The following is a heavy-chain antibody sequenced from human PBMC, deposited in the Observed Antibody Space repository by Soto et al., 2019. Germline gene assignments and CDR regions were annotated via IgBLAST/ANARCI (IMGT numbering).Heavy chain of an antibody. V-gene: IGHV4-59*08. Sequence: SETLSLTCTVSGASISSYYWSWIRQPPGKGLEWIGYIFYTGSTNYNPSLKSRVTISVDTSKNQFSLKLSSVTAADTAMYYCARRDRRAVAGPNYYYAMDVWGQGTTVTVSS. CDR3: ARRDRRAVAGPNYYYAMDV. CDR2: IFYTGST. J-gene: IGHJ6*02. D-gene: IGHD6-19*01. CDR1: GASISSYY.